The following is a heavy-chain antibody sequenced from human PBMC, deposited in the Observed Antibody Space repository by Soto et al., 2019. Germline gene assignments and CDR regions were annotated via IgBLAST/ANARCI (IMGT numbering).Heavy chain of an antibody. V-gene: IGHV1-24*01. J-gene: IGHJ6*02. CDR1: GYTLTELS. CDR3: ATVDVAARPYYYYGMAV. D-gene: IGHD6-13*01. Sequence: ASVKVSCKVSGYTLTELSMHWVRQAPGKGLEWMGGFDPEDGETIYAQKFQGRVTMTEDTSTDTAYMELSSLRSEDTAVYYCATVDVAARPYYYYGMAVWGQGTTVTVSS. CDR2: FDPEDGET.